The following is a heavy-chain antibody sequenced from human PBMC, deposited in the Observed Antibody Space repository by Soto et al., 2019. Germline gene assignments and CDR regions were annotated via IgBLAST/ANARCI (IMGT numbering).Heavy chain of an antibody. CDR2: MNPNSGNT. J-gene: IGHJ6*02. CDR3: ARARPIQLWKRIYYYSGMDV. V-gene: IGHV1-8*01. Sequence: ASVKVSCKASGYTFTSYDINWVRQATGQGLEWMGWMNPNSGNTGYAQKFQGRVTMTRNTSISTAYMELSSLRSEDTAVYYCARARPIQLWKRIYYYSGMDVWGQGTTVTVSS. CDR1: GYTFTSYD. D-gene: IGHD5-18*01.